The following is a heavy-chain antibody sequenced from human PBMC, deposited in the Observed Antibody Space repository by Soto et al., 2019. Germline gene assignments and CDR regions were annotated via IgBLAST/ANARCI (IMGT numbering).Heavy chain of an antibody. Sequence: ASVKVSCKASGYTFTSYGISWVRQAPGQGLEWMGWISAYNGNTNYAQKLQGRVTMTTDTSTSTAYMELRSLRSDDTAVYYCARDRGDFWSGYYQGGDYYYGMDVWGQGTTV. J-gene: IGHJ6*02. CDR1: GYTFTSYG. V-gene: IGHV1-18*01. CDR2: ISAYNGNT. CDR3: ARDRGDFWSGYYQGGDYYYGMDV. D-gene: IGHD3-3*01.